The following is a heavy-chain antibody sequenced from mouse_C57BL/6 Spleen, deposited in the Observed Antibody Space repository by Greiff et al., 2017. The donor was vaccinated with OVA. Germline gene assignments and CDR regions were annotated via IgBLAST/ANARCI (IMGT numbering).Heavy chain of an antibody. V-gene: IGHV5-17*01. J-gene: IGHJ2*01. CDR1: GFTFSDYG. Sequence: EVKVVESGGGLVKPGGSLKLSCAASGFTFSDYGMHWVRQAPEKGLEWVAYISSGSSTIYYADTEKGRFTISRDNAKNTLFLQMTSLRSEDTAMYYCARGQLRLPTLFDYWGQGTTLTVSS. D-gene: IGHD3-2*02. CDR3: ARGQLRLPTLFDY. CDR2: ISSGSSTI.